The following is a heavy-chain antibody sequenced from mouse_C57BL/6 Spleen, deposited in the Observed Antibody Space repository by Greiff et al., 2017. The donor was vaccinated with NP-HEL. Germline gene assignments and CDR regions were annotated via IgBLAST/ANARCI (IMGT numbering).Heavy chain of an antibody. CDR1: GYTFTSYW. CDR2: IDPSDSYT. Sequence: VQLQQPGAELVMPGASVKLSCKASGYTFTSYWMHWVKQRPGQGLEWIGEIDPSDSYTNYNQKFKGKSTLTVDKSSSTAYMQLSSLTSEDSAVYYCARSRDEAMDYWGQGTSVTVSS. V-gene: IGHV1-69*01. D-gene: IGHD2-13*01. J-gene: IGHJ4*01. CDR3: ARSRDEAMDY.